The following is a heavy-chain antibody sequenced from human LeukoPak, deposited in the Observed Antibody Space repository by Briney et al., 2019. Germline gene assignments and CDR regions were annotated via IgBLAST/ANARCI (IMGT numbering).Heavy chain of an antibody. CDR2: IKQDGSEK. J-gene: IGHJ1*01. CDR1: GFTFSSNW. D-gene: IGHD3-22*01. CDR3: ATYSSLNRREFQY. Sequence: PGGSLRLSCEAYGFTFSSNWMSWVRQAPGKGLEWVANIKQDGSEKYYVDSVKGRFTISRDNAKNSLYLQMNSLRAEDTAVYYCATYSSLNRREFQYWGQGTLVTVSS. V-gene: IGHV3-7*01.